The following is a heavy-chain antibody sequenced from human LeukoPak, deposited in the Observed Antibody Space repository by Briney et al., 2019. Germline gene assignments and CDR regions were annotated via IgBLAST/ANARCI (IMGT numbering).Heavy chain of an antibody. Sequence: SETLSLTCTVSGYSISSGYYWGWIRQPPGKGLEWIGSIYHSGSTYYNPSLKSRVTISVDTSKNQFSLKLSSVTAADTAVYYCARYSSSWYDDAFDIWGQGTMVTVSS. J-gene: IGHJ3*02. V-gene: IGHV4-38-2*02. CDR3: ARYSSSWYDDAFDI. CDR2: IYHSGST. CDR1: GYSISSGYY. D-gene: IGHD6-13*01.